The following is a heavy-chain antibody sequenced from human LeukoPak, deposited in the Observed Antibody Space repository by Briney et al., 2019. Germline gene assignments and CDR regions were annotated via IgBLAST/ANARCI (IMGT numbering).Heavy chain of an antibody. D-gene: IGHD6-6*01. CDR2: IYHSGST. Sequence: SETLSLTCTVSGGSISSGGYYWGWIRQPPGKGLEWIGYIYHSGSTYYNPSLKSRVTISVDRSKNQFSLKLSSVTAADTAVYYCARDVLSYMDVWGKGTTVTVSS. CDR1: GGSISSGGYY. CDR3: ARDVLSYMDV. J-gene: IGHJ6*03. V-gene: IGHV4-30-2*01.